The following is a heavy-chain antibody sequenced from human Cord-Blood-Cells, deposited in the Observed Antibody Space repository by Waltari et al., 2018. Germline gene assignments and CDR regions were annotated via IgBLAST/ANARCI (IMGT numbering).Heavy chain of an antibody. V-gene: IGHV1-2*02. CDR3: ATDVKLGYYYYGMDV. D-gene: IGHD7-27*01. CDR2: INPNSGGT. Sequence: QVQLVQSGAEVKKPGASVKVSCKASGYTFTGYYMHWVRQAPGQGLEWMGWINPNSGGTNYAQKFQGRVTMTRDTSISTAYMELSRLRSDDTAVYYCATDVKLGYYYYGMDVWGQGTTVTVSS. J-gene: IGHJ6*02. CDR1: GYTFTGYY.